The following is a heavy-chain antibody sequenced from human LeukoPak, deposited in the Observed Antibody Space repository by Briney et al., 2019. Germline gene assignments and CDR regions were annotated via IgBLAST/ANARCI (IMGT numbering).Heavy chain of an antibody. D-gene: IGHD2-2*01. Sequence: SETLSLTCTVSGGSITSYYWSWVRQPPGKGLEWIGYIYYSGYTNYNPSLRSRVTISLATSKTPFSLQLSSVTAADTAVYYCARDLGFCSSTSCYPWFDPWGQGTLVTVSS. CDR1: GGSITSYY. CDR2: IYYSGYT. J-gene: IGHJ5*02. V-gene: IGHV4-59*01. CDR3: ARDLGFCSSTSCYPWFDP.